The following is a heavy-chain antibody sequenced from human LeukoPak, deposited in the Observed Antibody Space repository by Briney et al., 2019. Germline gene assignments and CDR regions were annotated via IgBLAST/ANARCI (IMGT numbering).Heavy chain of an antibody. D-gene: IGHD2-8*01. CDR2: IYPADSYT. CDR1: GYSFTSYW. V-gene: IGHV5-51*01. CDR3: ARHGAGYCTNGVCRHFDY. Sequence: GESLKISCKGSGYSFTSYWIGWVRQMPGKGLEWMGIIYPADSYTRYSPSFQGQVTISADKSISTAYLQWSSLKASDTAMYYCARHGAGYCTNGVCRHFDYWGQGTLVTVSS. J-gene: IGHJ4*02.